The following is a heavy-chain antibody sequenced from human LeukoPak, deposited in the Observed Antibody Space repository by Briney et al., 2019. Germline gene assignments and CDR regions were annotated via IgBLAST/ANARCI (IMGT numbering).Heavy chain of an antibody. V-gene: IGHV3-49*04. CDR3: TASDHRYCSSISCHFDY. Sequence: GGSLRLSCTTSGFTFGDYGMSWVRQAPGKGLEWVAFIQSRTYGAATQYAASVKGRFTISRDDSKGIAFLQMNSLKTEDTAVYYCTASDHRYCSSISCHFDYWGQGALVTVPS. J-gene: IGHJ4*02. CDR2: IQSRTYGAAT. D-gene: IGHD2-2*01. CDR1: GFTFGDYG.